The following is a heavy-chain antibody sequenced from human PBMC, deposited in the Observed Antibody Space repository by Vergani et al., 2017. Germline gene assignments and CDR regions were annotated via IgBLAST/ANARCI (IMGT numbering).Heavy chain of an antibody. CDR1: GFTFNRYG. V-gene: IGHV3-30*02. CDR3: ARDLAYCHEGSCAL. Sequence: QVQLVQSGGGVGQPGGSLRLSCVASGFTFNRYGMQWVRQAPGKGLEWVAYVLFDGSNEYYADSVKGRFIVSRDNSNDALYLQMNSLRTDDTAVYYCARDLAYCHEGSCALWGQGSVVTVSS. J-gene: IGHJ4*02. D-gene: IGHD2-15*01. CDR2: VLFDGSNE.